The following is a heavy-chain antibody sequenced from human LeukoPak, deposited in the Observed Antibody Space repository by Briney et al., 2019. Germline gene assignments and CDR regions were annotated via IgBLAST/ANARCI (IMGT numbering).Heavy chain of an antibody. Sequence: GGSLRLSCAASGFTFSSYAMSWVRQAPGKGLEWVSSISGSGGSTYYADSVKGRFTISRDNSKNTLYLQMNSLRAEDTAVYYCAKDGYDYYYYYMDVWGKGTTVTVSS. CDR2: ISGSGGST. J-gene: IGHJ6*03. D-gene: IGHD1-1*01. CDR1: GFTFSSYA. CDR3: AKDGYDYYYYYMDV. V-gene: IGHV3-23*01.